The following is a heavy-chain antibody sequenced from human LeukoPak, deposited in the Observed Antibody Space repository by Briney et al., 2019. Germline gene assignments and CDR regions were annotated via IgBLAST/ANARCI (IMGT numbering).Heavy chain of an antibody. D-gene: IGHD4-23*01. V-gene: IGHV3-73*01. CDR1: GFTFSGSA. CDR2: IRSKANSYAT. Sequence: GGSLRLSCAASGFTFSGSAMHWVRQASGKGLEWVGRIRSKANSYATAYAASVKGRFTISRDDSKNTAYLQMNSLKTEDTAVHYCVTGGNSGSVYWGQGTLVTVSS. J-gene: IGHJ4*02. CDR3: VTGGNSGSVY.